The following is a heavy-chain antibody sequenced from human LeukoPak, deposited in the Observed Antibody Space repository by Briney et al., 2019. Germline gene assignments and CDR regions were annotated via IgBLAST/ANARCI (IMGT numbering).Heavy chain of an antibody. CDR2: MNPNRGNT. CDR3: SRGAYESSGDSFDY. Sequence: ASVTVSCKASGYSCTIYDINWVRQATRQGLEWMGWMNPNRGNTGYAHKFQGSVTMTRKNSISTAYMEMRRLSSAATAGCYCSRGAYESSGDSFDYWGPRALLTVS. CDR1: GYSCTIYD. V-gene: IGHV1-8*01. J-gene: IGHJ4*02. D-gene: IGHD3-22*01.